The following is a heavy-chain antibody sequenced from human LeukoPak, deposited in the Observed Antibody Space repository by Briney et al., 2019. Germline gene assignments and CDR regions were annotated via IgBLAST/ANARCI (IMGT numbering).Heavy chain of an antibody. J-gene: IGHJ6*03. CDR2: IYTSGST. Sequence: PSETLSLTCTVSGGSISSYYWSWIRQPAGKGLEWIGRIYTSGSTNYNPSLKSRVTISVDKSENQFSLKLSSVTAADTAVYYCAREGAANFYYYYYYMDVWGKGTTVTVSS. V-gene: IGHV4-4*07. CDR1: GGSISSYY. CDR3: AREGAANFYYYYYYMDV. D-gene: IGHD1-26*01.